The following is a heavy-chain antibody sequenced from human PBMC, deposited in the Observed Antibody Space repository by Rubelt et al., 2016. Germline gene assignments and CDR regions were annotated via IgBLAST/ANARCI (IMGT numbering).Heavy chain of an antibody. CDR3: ARVRGAMVRGLRSYYFDY. V-gene: IGHV4-39*07. Sequence: QLQLQESGPGLVKPSETLSLTCTVSGGSISSSSYYWGWIRQPPGKGLEWIGSIYHSGNTYYNPSLKCRVTRSVDTSKSQFSRKLSSVTAADTAVYYCARVRGAMVRGLRSYYFDYWGQGTLVTVSS. J-gene: IGHJ4*02. CDR2: IYHSGNT. D-gene: IGHD3-10*01. CDR1: GGSISSSSYY.